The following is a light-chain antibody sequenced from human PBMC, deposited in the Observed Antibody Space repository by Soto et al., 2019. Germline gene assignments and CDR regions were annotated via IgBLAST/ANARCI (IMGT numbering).Light chain of an antibody. CDR2: GAS. J-gene: IGKJ5*01. CDR1: QSVSNNY. CDR3: QQYGSSPIT. V-gene: IGKV3-20*01. Sequence: ETALTQSPGTLSLSPWERAILSCRASQSVSNNYLAWYQQKPGQAPRLLIYGASTRATGIPARFSGSGSGTDFTLTISSLEPEDFAVYYCQQYGSSPITFGQGTRLEIK.